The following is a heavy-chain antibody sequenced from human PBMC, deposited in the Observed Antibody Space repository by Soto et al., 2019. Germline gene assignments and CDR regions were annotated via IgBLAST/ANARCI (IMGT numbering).Heavy chain of an antibody. J-gene: IGHJ4*02. Sequence: GGSLRLSCAASGFTFGSYAMSWVRQAPGKGLEWVSAISGSGGSTYYADSVKGRFTISRDNSKNTLYLQMNSLRAEDTAVYYCAKDWGLPYCSSTSCPLHFDYWGQGTLVTVSS. CDR3: AKDWGLPYCSSTSCPLHFDY. D-gene: IGHD2-2*01. CDR1: GFTFGSYA. CDR2: ISGSGGST. V-gene: IGHV3-23*01.